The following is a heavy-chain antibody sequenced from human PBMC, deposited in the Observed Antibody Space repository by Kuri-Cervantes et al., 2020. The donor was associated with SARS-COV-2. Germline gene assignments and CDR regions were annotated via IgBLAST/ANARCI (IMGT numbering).Heavy chain of an antibody. CDR1: GFSFSGSA. J-gene: IGHJ4*02. V-gene: IGHV3-73*01. D-gene: IGHD1-1*01. Sequence: ETLSLTCAASGFSFSGSAMHWVRQASGKGLEWVGRIRSKANSYATAYAASVKGRFTISRDDSKNTAYLQMNSLKTEDTAVYYCTRLYQSGTDYWGQGTLVTVS. CDR3: TRLYQSGTDY. CDR2: IRSKANSYAT.